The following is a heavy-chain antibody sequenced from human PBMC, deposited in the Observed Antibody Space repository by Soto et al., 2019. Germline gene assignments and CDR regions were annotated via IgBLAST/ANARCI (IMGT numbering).Heavy chain of an antibody. CDR3: ARDLDGRIAVAGTFDY. D-gene: IGHD6-19*01. Sequence: RRPSCAASGFTFSSYAMHWVRQAPGKGLEWVAVISYDGSNKYYADSVKGRFTISRDNSKNTLYLQMNSLRAEDTAVYYCARDLDGRIAVAGTFDYWCQGTLVTVSS. CDR1: GFTFSSYA. CDR2: ISYDGSNK. J-gene: IGHJ4*02. V-gene: IGHV3-30-3*01.